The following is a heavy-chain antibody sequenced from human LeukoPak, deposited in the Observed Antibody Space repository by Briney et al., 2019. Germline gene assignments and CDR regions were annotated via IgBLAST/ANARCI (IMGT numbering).Heavy chain of an antibody. CDR3: ARDPGHVDTAMVTRDY. D-gene: IGHD5-18*01. J-gene: IGHJ4*02. CDR1: GFTFSSYS. Sequence: GGSLRLSCAASGFTFSSYSMNWVRQAPGKGLEWVSSISSSSSYIYYADSVKGRFTISRDNAKNSLYLQMNSLRAEDTAVYYCARDPGHVDTAMVTRDYWGQGTLVTVSS. V-gene: IGHV3-21*01. CDR2: ISSSSSYI.